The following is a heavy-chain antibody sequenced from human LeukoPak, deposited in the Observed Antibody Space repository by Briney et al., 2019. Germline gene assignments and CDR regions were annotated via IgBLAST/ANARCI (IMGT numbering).Heavy chain of an antibody. Sequence: RGSLRLSCAAAGFTFSNYWRHWVCPAPGKGLAWVSRIKSDGRTNYADAEKGRFTISRDNAKNTVSLQMNSLRAEDTGVYYCARAPSEIGGYYPEYFRHWGQGTLVTVSS. J-gene: IGHJ1*01. CDR3: ARAPSEIGGYYPEYFRH. CDR1: GFTFSNYW. CDR2: IKSDGRT. V-gene: IGHV3-74*01. D-gene: IGHD3-22*01.